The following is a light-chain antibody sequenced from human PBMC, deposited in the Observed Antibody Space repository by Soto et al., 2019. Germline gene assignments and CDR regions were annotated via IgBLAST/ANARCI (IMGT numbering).Light chain of an antibody. CDR1: QDIGTN. Sequence: EIVMTQSPDTLSVSPGERATLSCRASQDIGTNLAWYQQRPGQAPRLLIYAASSRATDIPARFTGRGSGTEFTLTISSLQSEDFAVYFCQQYNNWPLYTFGQGTKLEI. CDR3: QQYNNWPLYT. V-gene: IGKV3-15*01. J-gene: IGKJ2*01. CDR2: AAS.